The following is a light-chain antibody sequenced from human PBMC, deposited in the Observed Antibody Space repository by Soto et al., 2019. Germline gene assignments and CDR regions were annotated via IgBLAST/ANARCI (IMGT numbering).Light chain of an antibody. CDR3: QHRSKWPIT. V-gene: IGKV3-11*01. Sequence: EIVMTQSPATLSLSPGEGATFSCRASQSVRSYLAWYKQKPSQAPRLLIYDASNRDTGIPARFSGSGSGTDFTLTISSLEPEDFAVYYCQHRSKWPITFGQGTRLEIK. J-gene: IGKJ5*01. CDR2: DAS. CDR1: QSVRSY.